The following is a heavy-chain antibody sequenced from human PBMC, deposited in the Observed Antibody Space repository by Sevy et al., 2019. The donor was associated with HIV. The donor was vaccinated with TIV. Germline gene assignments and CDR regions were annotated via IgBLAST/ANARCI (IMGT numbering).Heavy chain of an antibody. Sequence: SETLSLTCTVSGGSITSLYWNWIRQPPGKGLEWIAILYYNGHINYNPSLKSRVTLSLDTSKNQFSLRLSSVTAADTAMYYCAGENAWGRGYSWGQGTLVTVSS. CDR3: AGENAWGRGYS. CDR1: GGSITSLY. D-gene: IGHD1-26*01. V-gene: IGHV4-59*08. J-gene: IGHJ4*02. CDR2: LYYNGHI.